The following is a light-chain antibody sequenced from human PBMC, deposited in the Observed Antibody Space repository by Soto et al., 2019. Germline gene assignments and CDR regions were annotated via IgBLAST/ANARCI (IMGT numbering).Light chain of an antibody. CDR3: QQSYSTPRT. J-gene: IGKJ1*01. Sequence: DIPMTQSPSSLSASVGDRVTITCRASQSISSYLNWYQQKPGKAPKLLIYAASSLQSGVPSRFSGSGSGTDFTLTISSLQREDFATYYCQQSYSTPRTFGQGTKVEIK. CDR1: QSISSY. CDR2: AAS. V-gene: IGKV1-39*01.